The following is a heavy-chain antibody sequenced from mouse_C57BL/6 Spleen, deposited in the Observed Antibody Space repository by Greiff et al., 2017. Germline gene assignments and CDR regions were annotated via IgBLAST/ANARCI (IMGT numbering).Heavy chain of an antibody. Sequence: EVKLVESGGGLVKPGGSLKLSCAASGFSFSDYGLHWVRQAPEKGLEWVAYISSGSSTIYNAETVKGRFTISRGNAKNTLFLQMTSLRSEDTSMYYCSRMSYYDSSHWCFDVWGTGTTVTVSS. CDR2: ISSGSSTI. CDR1: GFSFSDYG. D-gene: IGHD1-1*01. J-gene: IGHJ1*03. V-gene: IGHV5-17*01. CDR3: SRMSYYDSSHWCFDV.